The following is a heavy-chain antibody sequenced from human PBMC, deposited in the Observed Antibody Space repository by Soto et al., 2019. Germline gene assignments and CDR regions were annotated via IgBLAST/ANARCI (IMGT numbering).Heavy chain of an antibody. CDR3: ARDAHYYYGMDV. CDR1: GGSVSSGSYY. J-gene: IGHJ6*02. V-gene: IGHV4-61*01. Sequence: KTXGTLSLTCTASGGSVSSGSYYWSWIRQPPGKGLEWIGYIYYSGSTNYNPSLKSRVTISVDTSKNQFSLKLSSVTAADTAVYYCARDAHYYYGMDVWGQGTTVTVSS. CDR2: IYYSGST.